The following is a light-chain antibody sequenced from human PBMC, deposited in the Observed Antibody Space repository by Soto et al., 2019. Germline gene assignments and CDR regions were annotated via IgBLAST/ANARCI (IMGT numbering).Light chain of an antibody. V-gene: IGLV2-8*01. CDR1: SSDVGGYNY. J-gene: IGLJ2*01. Sequence: QSALTQPPSASGSPGQSVTISCTGTSSDVGGYNYVSWYQQHSGKAPNLMIYEVSKRPSGVPDRFSGSKSGNTASLTVSGLQAEDEADYYCSSYAGSNNFVVFGGGTKVTVL. CDR2: EVS. CDR3: SSYAGSNNFVV.